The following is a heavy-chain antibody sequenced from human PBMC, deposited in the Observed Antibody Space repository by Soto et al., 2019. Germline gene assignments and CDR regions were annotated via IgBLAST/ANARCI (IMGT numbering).Heavy chain of an antibody. D-gene: IGHD3-22*01. CDR1: VGSIGSSSYY. CDR3: AGGDYYHSSGYYFYYYTMDV. V-gene: IGHV4-39*01. Sequence: SETLSLTCTVSVGSIGSSSYYWGWIRQPPGKGLEWIGNVYYGGSTYYNPSLKSRVTISVETSKSQFSLKLSSVTAADTAVYYCAGGDYYHSSGYYFYYYTMDVWGQGTTVTVSS. CDR2: VYYGGST. J-gene: IGHJ6*02.